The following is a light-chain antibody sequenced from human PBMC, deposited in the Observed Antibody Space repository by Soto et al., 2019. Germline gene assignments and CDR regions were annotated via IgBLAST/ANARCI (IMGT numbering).Light chain of an antibody. J-gene: IGLJ1*01. V-gene: IGLV2-14*01. CDR2: DVG. Sequence: ALTQPASVSGSPGQSITISCTGTSSDVGGYSYVSWYQQHPGKAPKLMIYDVGNRPSGVSNRCSGSKSGNTASLTISGLQAEDEADYYCSSYTSSSTGVFGTGTKVTV. CDR3: SSYTSSSTGV. CDR1: SSDVGGYSY.